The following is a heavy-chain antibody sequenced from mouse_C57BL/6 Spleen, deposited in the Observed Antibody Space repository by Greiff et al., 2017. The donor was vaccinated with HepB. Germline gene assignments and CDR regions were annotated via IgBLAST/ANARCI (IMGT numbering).Heavy chain of an antibody. V-gene: IGHV1-42*01. D-gene: IGHD2-3*01. CDR3: ARAYDGYYVGYAMDY. Sequence: VHVKQSGPELVKPGASVKISCKASGYSFTGYYMNWVKQSPEKSLEWIGEINPSTGGTTYNQKFKAKATLTVDKSSSTAYMQLKSLTSEDSAVYYCARAYDGYYVGYAMDYWGQGTSVTVSS. CDR1: GYSFTGYY. CDR2: INPSTGGT. J-gene: IGHJ4*01.